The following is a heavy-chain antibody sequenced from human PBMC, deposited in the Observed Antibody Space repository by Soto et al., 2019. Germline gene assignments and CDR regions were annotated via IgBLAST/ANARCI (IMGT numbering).Heavy chain of an antibody. CDR1: EFTFSRHG. J-gene: IGHJ6*02. D-gene: IGHD1-26*01. CDR3: ARIGPLATNFGMDV. Sequence: QVQLVESGGGVVQPGRSLRLSCAASEFTFSRHGMHWVRQAPGKGLEWVAVIWYDGSNKYYSDSVKGRFTISRDNSKNPLSVHMDSVRAEDTAMYYCARIGPLATNFGMDVWGQGTAVTVSS. CDR2: IWYDGSNK. V-gene: IGHV3-33*01.